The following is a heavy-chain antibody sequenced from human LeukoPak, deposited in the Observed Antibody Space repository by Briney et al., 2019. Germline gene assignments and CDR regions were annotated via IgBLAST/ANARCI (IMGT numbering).Heavy chain of an antibody. D-gene: IGHD2-8*02. CDR2: VDHSGDT. CDR1: GGSFRNYY. CDR3: ARRYCSGSVCYHYYYYMDV. J-gene: IGHJ6*03. V-gene: IGHV4-34*01. Sequence: SETLSLTCAVYGGSFRNYYWSWIRQPPGKGLEWIGEVDHSGDTNYNPSLKSRVTMSVDMSKNQFSLKLISVTAADTAVYYCARRYCSGSVCYHYYYYMDVWGEGTTLTVSS.